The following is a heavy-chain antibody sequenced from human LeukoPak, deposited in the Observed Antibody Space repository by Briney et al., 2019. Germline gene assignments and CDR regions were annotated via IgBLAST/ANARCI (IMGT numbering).Heavy chain of an antibody. J-gene: IGHJ4*02. Sequence: ASVKVSCTASGYTFTGYYMHWVRQAPGQGLEWMGWINANSGGTNSAQKFQGRVTMSRDTSISTAYMELSRLRSDDTAVYYCARGGSSWYREFDYWGQGTLVTVSS. CDR3: ARGGSSWYREFDY. CDR2: INANSGGT. V-gene: IGHV1-2*02. CDR1: GYTFTGYY. D-gene: IGHD6-13*01.